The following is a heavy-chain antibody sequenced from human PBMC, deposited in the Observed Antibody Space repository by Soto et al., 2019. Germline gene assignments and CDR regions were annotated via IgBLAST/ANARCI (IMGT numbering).Heavy chain of an antibody. CDR2: VNYSGTT. D-gene: IGHD2-2*01. CDR3: VRGIGYCSSINCYSSRRLRFDS. J-gene: IGHJ4*02. Sequence: QVQLQQWGAGLLKPSETLSLTCAVYGGSFSGYYWTWIRQSPEKGLEWIGEVNYSGTTYYNPSLKTRVTISVHTPKNQFSLKMSSVTAADTAVYYCVRGIGYCSSINCYSSRRLRFDSWGQGTLVTVSS. V-gene: IGHV4-34*01. CDR1: GGSFSGYY.